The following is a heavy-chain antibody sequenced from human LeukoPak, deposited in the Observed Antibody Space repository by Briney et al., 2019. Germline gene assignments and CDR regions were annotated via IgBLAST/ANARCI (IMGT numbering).Heavy chain of an antibody. CDR1: GGSISSYF. V-gene: IGHV4-59*08. Sequence: SETLSLTCTVSGGSISSYFWSWIRQPPGKGLEWIGYIYYSGSTNYNPSLKSRVTISVDTSKNQFSLKLSSVTAADTAVYYCARRKYSSSSLFDYWGHGTLVTVSS. J-gene: IGHJ4*01. CDR2: IYYSGST. D-gene: IGHD6-6*01. CDR3: ARRKYSSSSLFDY.